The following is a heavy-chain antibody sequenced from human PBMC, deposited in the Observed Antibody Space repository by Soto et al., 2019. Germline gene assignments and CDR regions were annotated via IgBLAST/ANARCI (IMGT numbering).Heavy chain of an antibody. CDR2: ISGSGGST. CDR1: GFTFSSYA. D-gene: IGHD3-10*01. J-gene: IGHJ5*02. CDR3: AKDSLLWFGELNWFDP. Sequence: GGSLRLSCAASGFTFSSYAMSWVRQAPGKGLEWVSAISGSGGSTYYADSVKGRFTISRDNSKNTLYLQMNSLRAEDTAVYYCAKDSLLWFGELNWFDPWGQGTLVTVSS. V-gene: IGHV3-23*01.